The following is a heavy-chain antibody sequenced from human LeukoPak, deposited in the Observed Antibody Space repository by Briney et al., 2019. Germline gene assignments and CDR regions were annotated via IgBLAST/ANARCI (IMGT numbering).Heavy chain of an antibody. Sequence: GGSLRLSCAASGFIFDNFGLHWVRQAPGKGLEWVALISYDGTTKFYADSVRGRFTVSRDNSENTLYLEMNSLRLEDTAVYYCARGPLSGYEDYWGQGILVAVSS. CDR2: ISYDGTTK. CDR3: ARGPLSGYEDY. D-gene: IGHD5-12*01. J-gene: IGHJ4*02. CDR1: GFIFDNFG. V-gene: IGHV3-30-3*01.